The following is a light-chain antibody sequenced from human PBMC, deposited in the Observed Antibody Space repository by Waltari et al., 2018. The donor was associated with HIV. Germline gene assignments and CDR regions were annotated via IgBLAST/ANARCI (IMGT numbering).Light chain of an antibody. CDR3: QQLSSFSGT. Sequence: DIQMTQSPSTLSASVGDRVSFTCRASQNISNWLAWYQQKPGQAPKLLLYKASTLESVVPSRFSGSGSGTEFTLTISSLQPDDFATYVCQQLSSFSGTFGQGTKVEIK. CDR1: QNISNW. CDR2: KAS. V-gene: IGKV1-5*03. J-gene: IGKJ1*01.